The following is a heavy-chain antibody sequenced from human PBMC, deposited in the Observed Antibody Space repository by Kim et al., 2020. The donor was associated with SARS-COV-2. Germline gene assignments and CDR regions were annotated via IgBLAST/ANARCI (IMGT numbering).Heavy chain of an antibody. V-gene: IGHV4-34*01. J-gene: IGHJ4*02. CDR1: GGSFSGYY. Sequence: SETLSLTCAVYGGSFSGYYWSWIRQPPGKGLEWIGEINHSGSTNYNPSLKSRVTISVDTSKNQFSLKLSSVTAADTAVYYCARGGVYGDYGTGYYWGQG. CDR3: ARGGVYGDYGTGYY. D-gene: IGHD4-17*01. CDR2: INHSGST.